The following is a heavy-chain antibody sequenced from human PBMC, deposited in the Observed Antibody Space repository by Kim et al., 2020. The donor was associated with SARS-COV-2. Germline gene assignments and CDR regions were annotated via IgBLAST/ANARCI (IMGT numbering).Heavy chain of an antibody. CDR2: ISYDGSNK. Sequence: GGSLRLSCAASGFTFSSYGMHWVRQAPGKGLEWVAVISYDGSNKYYADSVKGRFTISRDNSKNTLYLQMNSLRAEDTAVYYCANSLFLGGYDYYYYGMDV. D-gene: IGHD5-12*01. V-gene: IGHV3-30*18. J-gene: IGHJ6*01. CDR3: ANSLFLGGYDYYYYGMDV. CDR1: GFTFSSYG.